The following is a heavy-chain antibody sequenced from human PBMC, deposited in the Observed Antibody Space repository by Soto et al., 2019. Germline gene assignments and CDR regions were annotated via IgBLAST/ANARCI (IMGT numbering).Heavy chain of an antibody. CDR2: IYYSGST. CDR1: GGSSSSYY. J-gene: IGHJ4*02. Sequence: PSETLSLTCPVSGGSSSSYYLSWIRQPPGKGLEWIGYIYYSGSTNYNPSLKSRVTISVDTSKNQFSLKLSSVTAADTAVYYCARTHSSGGADWGQGTLVTVSS. D-gene: IGHD6-19*01. V-gene: IGHV4-59*08. CDR3: ARTHSSGGAD.